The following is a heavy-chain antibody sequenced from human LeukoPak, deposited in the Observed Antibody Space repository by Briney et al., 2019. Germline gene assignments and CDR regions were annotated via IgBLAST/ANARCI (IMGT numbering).Heavy chain of an antibody. CDR1: GFTFSSYW. J-gene: IGHJ4*01. CDR2: INSDGSST. CDR3: ARAVYYSNYLGY. D-gene: IGHD3-10*01. Sequence: GGSLRLSCAASGFTFSSYWMHWVRQAPGKGLVRVSRINSDGSSTNYGDSVKGRFTISRDNAKNTLYLQMNSLRAEDTAMYYCARAVYYSNYLGYWGQGTLVTVSS. V-gene: IGHV3-74*01.